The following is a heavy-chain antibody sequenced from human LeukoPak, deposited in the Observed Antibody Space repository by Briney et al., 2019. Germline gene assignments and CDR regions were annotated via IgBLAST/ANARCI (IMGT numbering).Heavy chain of an antibody. D-gene: IGHD3-10*01. CDR3: AKDIMVRGEKDYYYGMDV. Sequence: GGSLRLSCAASGFTFDDYAMHWVRQAPGKGLEWVSLISWDGGSTYYADSVKGRFTISRDNSKNSLYLQMNSLRAEDTALYYCAKDIMVRGEKDYYYGMDVWGQGTTVTVSS. J-gene: IGHJ6*02. CDR1: GFTFDDYA. V-gene: IGHV3-43D*03. CDR2: ISWDGGST.